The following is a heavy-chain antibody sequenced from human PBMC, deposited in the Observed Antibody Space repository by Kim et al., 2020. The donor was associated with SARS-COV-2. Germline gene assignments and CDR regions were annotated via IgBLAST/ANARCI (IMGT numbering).Heavy chain of an antibody. D-gene: IGHD2-15*01. Sequence: SETLSLTCSVSGGSISRYYWSWIRQSPGKGLEWIGYIYHRGNTNYNPSLKSRVTISIDTSKTQFSLKLTSVTAADTAVYYCARQSSCRSDGCYSDFYYYIDMWGEGTTVTVSS. V-gene: IGHV4-59*08. CDR2: IYHRGNT. CDR1: GGSISRYY. J-gene: IGHJ6*03. CDR3: ARQSSCRSDGCYSDFYYYIDM.